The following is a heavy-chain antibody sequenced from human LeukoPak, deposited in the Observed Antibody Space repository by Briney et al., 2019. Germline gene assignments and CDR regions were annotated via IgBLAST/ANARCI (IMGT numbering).Heavy chain of an antibody. D-gene: IGHD3-10*01. V-gene: IGHV4-59*08. CDR2: IYYTGSA. CDR3: ARHQGSTLLVLGY. Sequence: SETLSLTCAVSGGSISSYYWSWIRQPPRKGLEWIGQIYYTGSAHYNPSLKSRVTISVDTSKNQFSLKLNYVTAADAAVYYCARHQGSTLLVLGYWGQGTLVSVSS. J-gene: IGHJ4*02. CDR1: GGSISSYY.